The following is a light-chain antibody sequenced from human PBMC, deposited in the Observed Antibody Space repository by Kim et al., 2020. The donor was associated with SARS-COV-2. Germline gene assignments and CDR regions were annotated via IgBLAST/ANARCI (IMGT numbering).Light chain of an antibody. Sequence: SPGERATRSGRASQSVRSSLAWYQQKPGQAPRLLISDASNRAAGIPARFSGGGSGTDFTLTISSLEPEDLAVYYCQHRTNWPLFTFGPGTKVDIK. V-gene: IGKV3-11*01. CDR3: QHRTNWPLFT. J-gene: IGKJ3*01. CDR2: DAS. CDR1: QSVRSS.